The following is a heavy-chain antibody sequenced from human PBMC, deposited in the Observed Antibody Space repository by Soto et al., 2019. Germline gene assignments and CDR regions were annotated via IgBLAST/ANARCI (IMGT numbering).Heavy chain of an antibody. CDR3: TRLIPNGGYVDY. V-gene: IGHV3-73*01. Sequence: GGSLRLSCAASGFTFSGSAMHWVRQASGKGLEWVGRIRSKANSYATAYAASVKGRFTISRDDSKNTAYLQMNSLKTEDTAVYYCTRLIPNGGYVDYWGQGTLVTVSS. J-gene: IGHJ4*02. CDR2: IRSKANSYAT. D-gene: IGHD2-8*01. CDR1: GFTFSGSA.